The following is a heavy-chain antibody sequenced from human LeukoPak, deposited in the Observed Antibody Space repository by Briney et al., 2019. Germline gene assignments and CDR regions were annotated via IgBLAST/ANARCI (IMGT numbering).Heavy chain of an antibody. Sequence: GGSLRLSCAASGFTFSSYSMNWVRQAPGKGLEWVSYISSSSSTIYYADSVKGRFTISRDSSRNTLYIQMNSLRAEDTAVYYCARENGGGATNWFDPWGQGTLVTVSS. J-gene: IGHJ5*02. CDR1: GFTFSSYS. D-gene: IGHD1-26*01. CDR2: ISSSSSTI. V-gene: IGHV3-48*01. CDR3: ARENGGGATNWFDP.